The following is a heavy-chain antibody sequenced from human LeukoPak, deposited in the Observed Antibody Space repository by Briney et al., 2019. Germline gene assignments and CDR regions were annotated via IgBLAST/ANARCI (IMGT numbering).Heavy chain of an antibody. Sequence: ASVKVSCKASGGTFSSYAISWVRQAPGQGLEWMGGIIPIFGTANYAQKFQGRVTITADESTSTANMELSSLRSEDTAVYYCARDRVAVAGTMGYYFDYWGQGTLVTVSS. D-gene: IGHD6-19*01. J-gene: IGHJ4*02. CDR2: IIPIFGTA. CDR1: GGTFSSYA. CDR3: ARDRVAVAGTMGYYFDY. V-gene: IGHV1-69*13.